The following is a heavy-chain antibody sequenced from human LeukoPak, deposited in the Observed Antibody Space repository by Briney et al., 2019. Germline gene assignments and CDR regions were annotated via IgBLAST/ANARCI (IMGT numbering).Heavy chain of an antibody. J-gene: IGHJ4*02. CDR3: ARVMGGRRGYSYGAHLGY. V-gene: IGHV3-30-3*01. D-gene: IGHD5-18*01. CDR2: ISYDGSNK. Sequence: PGRSLRLSCAASGFTFNNYAMHWVRQAPGKGLEWVAVISYDGSNKYYAASVKGRFTISRDNSKNTLYLQMNSLRAEDTAVYYCARVMGGRRGYSYGAHLGYWGQGTLVTVSS. CDR1: GFTFNNYA.